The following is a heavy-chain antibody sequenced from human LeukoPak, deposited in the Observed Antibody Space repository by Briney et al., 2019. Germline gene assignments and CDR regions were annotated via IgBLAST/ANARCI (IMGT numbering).Heavy chain of an antibody. D-gene: IGHD5-24*01. Sequence: ASVKASCKVSGYTLTELSMHWVRQAPGKGLEWMGGFDPEDGETIYAQKFQGRVTMTEDTSTDTAYMELSSLRSEDTAVYYCATDLVGRDGYNFERNLDYWGQGTLVTVSS. CDR2: FDPEDGET. CDR3: ATDLVGRDGYNFERNLDY. V-gene: IGHV1-24*01. CDR1: GYTLTELS. J-gene: IGHJ4*02.